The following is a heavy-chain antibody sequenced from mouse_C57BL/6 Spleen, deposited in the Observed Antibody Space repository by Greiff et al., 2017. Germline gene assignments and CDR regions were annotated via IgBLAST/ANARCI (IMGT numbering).Heavy chain of an antibody. CDR2: ILPGSGST. Sequence: QVQLQQSGAELMKPGASVKLSCKATGYTFTGYWIEWVKQRPGHGLEWIGEILPGSGSTNYSEKFKGKATFTADTSSNTAYMQLSSLTTEDSAIYYCARRQLRPSWFAYWGQGTLVTVSA. CDR1: GYTFTGYW. V-gene: IGHV1-9*01. D-gene: IGHD3-2*02. J-gene: IGHJ3*01. CDR3: ARRQLRPSWFAY.